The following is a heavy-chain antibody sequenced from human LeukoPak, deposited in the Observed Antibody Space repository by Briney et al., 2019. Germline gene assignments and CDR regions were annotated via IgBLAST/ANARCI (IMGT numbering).Heavy chain of an antibody. J-gene: IGHJ4*02. CDR2: ISYDGSNK. V-gene: IGHV3-30-3*01. CDR3: AKDLGYNWNYFDY. D-gene: IGHD1-20*01. Sequence: PGGSLRLSCAASGFTFSSYAMHWVRQAPGKGLEWVAVISYDGSNKYYADSVKGRFTISRDNSKNTLSLQMTSLRAEDTAVYYCAKDLGYNWNYFDYWGQGTLVTVSS. CDR1: GFTFSSYA.